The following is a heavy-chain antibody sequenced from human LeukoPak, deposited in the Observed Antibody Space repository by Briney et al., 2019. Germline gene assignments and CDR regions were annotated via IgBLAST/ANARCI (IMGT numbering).Heavy chain of an antibody. Sequence: QPGGSLRLSCAPSGFTVSSNYMSCVRQAPGKGLEWVSVIYSGGSTYYPDSVKGRFTISRDNSKNTLYLQMNSLRAEDTAVYYCARGGGSSSLGYWGQGTLVTVSS. V-gene: IGHV3-53*01. D-gene: IGHD6-6*01. CDR2: IYSGGST. CDR3: ARGGGSSSLGY. J-gene: IGHJ4*02. CDR1: GFTVSSNY.